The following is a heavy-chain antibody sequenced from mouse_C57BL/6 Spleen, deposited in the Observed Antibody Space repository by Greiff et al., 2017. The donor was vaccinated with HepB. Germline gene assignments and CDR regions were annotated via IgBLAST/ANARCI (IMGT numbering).Heavy chain of an antibody. Sequence: QVQLQQSGAELVKPGASVKISCKASGYAFSSYWMNWVKQRPGKGLEWIGQIYPGDGDTNYNGKFKGKATLTADKSSSTAYMQLSSLTSEDSAVYVCARSFYYGSSYERAWFAYWGQGTLVTVSA. CDR3: ARSFYYGSSYERAWFAY. D-gene: IGHD1-1*01. CDR2: IYPGDGDT. V-gene: IGHV1-80*01. CDR1: GYAFSSYW. J-gene: IGHJ3*01.